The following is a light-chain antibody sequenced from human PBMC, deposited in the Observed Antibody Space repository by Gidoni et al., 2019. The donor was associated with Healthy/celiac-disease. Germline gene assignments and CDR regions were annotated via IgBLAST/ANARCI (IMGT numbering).Light chain of an antibody. J-gene: IGKJ4*01. CDR1: QDISNY. Sequence: DIQMTQSPSSLSASVGDRVTITCQASQDISNYLNWYQQKPGKAPKLLIYDASNLETGFPSRFSGSGSGTDFTFTISSLQPEDIATYYCQQYDNLLLVTFGGGTKVEIK. CDR3: QQYDNLLLVT. V-gene: IGKV1-33*01. CDR2: DAS.